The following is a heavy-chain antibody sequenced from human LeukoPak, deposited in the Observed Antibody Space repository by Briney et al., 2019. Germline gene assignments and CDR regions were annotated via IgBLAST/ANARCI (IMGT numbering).Heavy chain of an antibody. CDR2: INHDGDSA. D-gene: IGHD3-16*02. V-gene: IGHV3-74*01. CDR3: AKARPLDYYYYYYMDV. Sequence: GGSLRLSCVASGFTFSSYWMHWVRQVPGKGLVWVSRINHDGDSASYADFVKGRFTISRDNAKNTLYLQMNSLRAEDTAVYYCAKARPLDYYYYYYMDVWGKGTTVTVSS. J-gene: IGHJ6*03. CDR1: GFTFSSYW.